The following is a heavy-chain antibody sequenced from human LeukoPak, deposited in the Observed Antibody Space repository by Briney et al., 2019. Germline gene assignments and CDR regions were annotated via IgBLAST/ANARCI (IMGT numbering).Heavy chain of an antibody. V-gene: IGHV3-30*02. CDR3: AKDQFNYYDSSGLTH. CDR2: TRYDGSNK. D-gene: IGHD3-22*01. Sequence: GGSLRLSCAASGFRFNTYWMSWVRQAPGKGLEWVAFTRYDGSNKYYADSVKGRFTISRDNSKNTLYLQMNSLRAEDTAVYYCAKDQFNYYDSSGLTHWGQGTLVTVSS. CDR1: GFRFNTYW. J-gene: IGHJ4*02.